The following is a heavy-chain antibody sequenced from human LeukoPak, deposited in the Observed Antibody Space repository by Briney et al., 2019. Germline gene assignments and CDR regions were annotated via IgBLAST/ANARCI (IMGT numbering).Heavy chain of an antibody. J-gene: IGHJ4*02. CDR3: ATPGIAARLPLFDY. D-gene: IGHD6-6*01. V-gene: IGHV4-38-2*02. CDR1: GVSISSGYY. CDR2: FYLSGST. Sequence: PSETLSLTCSVSGVSISSGYYWGWIRQPPGKGLEWIGSFYLSGSTYYNPSLKSRIPYYNPSLKSRVTISVDTSKNQFSLKLNSVTAADTAVYYCATPGIAARLPLFDYWGQGILVTVSS.